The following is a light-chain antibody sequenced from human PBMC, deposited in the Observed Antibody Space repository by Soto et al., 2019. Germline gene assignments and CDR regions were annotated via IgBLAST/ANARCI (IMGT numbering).Light chain of an antibody. CDR1: QSVSSNY. Sequence: EIVLTQSPGTLSLSPGEKATLSCRASQSVSSNYLAWYRQKPGQAPRLLIYGASSRATGIPDRFSGSGSGTDFTLAISRLEPEDLAVYYCQQYGSSPWTFGLGTTVEI. V-gene: IGKV3-20*01. CDR2: GAS. J-gene: IGKJ1*01. CDR3: QQYGSSPWT.